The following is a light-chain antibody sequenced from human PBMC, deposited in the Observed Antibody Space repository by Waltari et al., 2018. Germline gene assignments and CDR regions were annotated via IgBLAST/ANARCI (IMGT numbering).Light chain of an antibody. V-gene: IGKV3-11*01. Sequence: EIVLTQSPATLSLSPGERATLSCRASQSVRTYLGWYQQKPAQAPRLLIYDASNSATGIPARFSGRGSETDFILTISSLEPEDSAVYYCQQRNNWPRTFGQGTKLEIK. CDR1: QSVRTY. CDR2: DAS. CDR3: QQRNNWPRT. J-gene: IGKJ2*01.